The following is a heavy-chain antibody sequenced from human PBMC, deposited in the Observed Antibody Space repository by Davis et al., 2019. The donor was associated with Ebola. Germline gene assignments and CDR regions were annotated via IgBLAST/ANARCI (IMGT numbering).Heavy chain of an antibody. CDR2: IYNDGST. CDR1: GFTVSSNY. D-gene: IGHD2-21*02. CDR3: ARDVRTYCGSDCYIAYGVDV. V-gene: IGHV3-53*01. Sequence: GESLKTSCAASGFTVSSNYMSWVRQAPGKGLEWVSVIYNDGSTYYADSVKGRFTISRDNSKNTLYLQMNSLRAEDTAVYYCARDVRTYCGSDCYIAYGVDVWGKGTTVIVSS. J-gene: IGHJ6*04.